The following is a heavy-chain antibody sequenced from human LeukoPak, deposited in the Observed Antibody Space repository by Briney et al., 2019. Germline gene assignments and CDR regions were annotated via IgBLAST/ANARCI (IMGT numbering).Heavy chain of an antibody. V-gene: IGHV1-2*02. J-gene: IGHJ4*02. D-gene: IGHD2-15*01. CDR2: ISPNRGAT. Sequence: ASGKVSCKASGNTFTGYYMHWVRQAPGQGLEWMGCISPNRGATDYAQKFQGRVTMTRDTSISTVYMELSSLRSEDTAVYYCARVDGSPDYWGQGTLVTVSS. CDR3: ARVDGSPDY. CDR1: GNTFTGYY.